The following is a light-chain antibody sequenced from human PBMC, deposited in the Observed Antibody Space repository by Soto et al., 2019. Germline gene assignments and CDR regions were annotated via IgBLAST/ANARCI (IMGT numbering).Light chain of an antibody. CDR3: QQYGSSPT. J-gene: IGKJ1*01. Sequence: EIVLTQSPGTLSLSPGERATLSCRASQSVSSNYLAWYQQKPGQAPRLLIHGASSRVTGIPDRFSGSGSGTDFTLTINRLEPEDFAVYYCQQYGSSPTFGQGTKVEIK. CDR1: QSVSSNY. V-gene: IGKV3-20*01. CDR2: GAS.